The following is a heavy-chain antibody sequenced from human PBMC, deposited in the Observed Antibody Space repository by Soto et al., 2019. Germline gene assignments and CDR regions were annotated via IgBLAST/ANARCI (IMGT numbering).Heavy chain of an antibody. Sequence: PGGSLRLSCAASGFTFSSYAMHWVRQAPGKGLEWVAVISYDGSNKYYADSVKGRFTISRDNSKNALYLQMNSLRAEDTAVYYCARDLGSHYYYSGMDVWGQGPLVTISS. V-gene: IGHV3-30-3*01. J-gene: IGHJ6*02. CDR3: ARDLGSHYYYSGMDV. D-gene: IGHD1-26*01. CDR1: GFTFSSYA. CDR2: ISYDGSNK.